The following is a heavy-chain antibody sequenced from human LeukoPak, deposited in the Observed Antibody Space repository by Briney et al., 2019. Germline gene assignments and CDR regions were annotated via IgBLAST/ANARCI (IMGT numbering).Heavy chain of an antibody. J-gene: IGHJ5*02. D-gene: IGHD3-10*01. CDR1: GGSISSGDYY. V-gene: IGHV4-30-4*08. Sequence: SETLSLTCTVSGGSISSGDYYWSWIRQPPGKVRERIGYIYYNGSTYYNPSLKSRVTISVDTSKNQFSLKLSSVTAADTAVYYCARTSLGGAWLDPWGQGTLVTVSS. CDR3: ARTSLGGAWLDP. CDR2: IYYNGST.